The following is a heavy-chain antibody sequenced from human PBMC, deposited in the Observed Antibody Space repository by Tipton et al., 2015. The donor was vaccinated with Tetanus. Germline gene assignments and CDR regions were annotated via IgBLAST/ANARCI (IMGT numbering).Heavy chain of an antibody. V-gene: IGHV4-39*01. D-gene: IGHD2-2*01. Sequence: TLSLTCTVSSASISSSDYYWGWIRQPPGKGLEWIGSVYYDGSAYRNPSLESRLTISVDTSKNQFSLKLNSVSAADTAVYYCARPRYQYWYFDIWGRGTLVTVSS. CDR1: SASISSSDYY. CDR2: VYYDGSA. CDR3: ARPRYQYWYFDI. J-gene: IGHJ2*01.